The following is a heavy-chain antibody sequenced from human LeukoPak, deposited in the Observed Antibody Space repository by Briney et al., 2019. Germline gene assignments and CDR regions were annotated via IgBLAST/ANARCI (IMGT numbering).Heavy chain of an antibody. V-gene: IGHV3-74*01. CDR2: INSDGSIT. CDR1: GFTFSSHW. Sequence: QPGGSLRLSCAASGFTFSSHWMHWVRQAPGKGLVWASRINSDGSITSYADSVKGRFTISRDNAKNTLYLQMNSLRAEDTAVYYCARGQYSSSGDYWGQGTLVTVSS. CDR3: ARGQYSSSGDY. J-gene: IGHJ4*02. D-gene: IGHD6-13*01.